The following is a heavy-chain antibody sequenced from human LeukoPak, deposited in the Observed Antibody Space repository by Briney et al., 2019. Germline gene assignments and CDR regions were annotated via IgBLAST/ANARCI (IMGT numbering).Heavy chain of an antibody. Sequence: GKSLRLSCAASGFTFSNAWMSWVRQAPGKGLEWVGRIKSKTDGGTTDYAAPVKGRFTISRDDSKNTLYLQMNSLKTEDTAVYYCTTDRPVGTMVRGVFYYWGQGTLVTVSS. CDR3: TTDRPVGTMVRGVFYY. D-gene: IGHD3-10*01. V-gene: IGHV3-15*01. J-gene: IGHJ4*02. CDR1: GFTFSNAW. CDR2: IKSKTDGGTT.